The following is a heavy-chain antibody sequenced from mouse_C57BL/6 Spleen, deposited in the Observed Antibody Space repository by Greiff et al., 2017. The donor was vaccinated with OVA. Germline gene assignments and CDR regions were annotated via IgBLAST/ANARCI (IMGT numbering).Heavy chain of an antibody. CDR3: TGAVVAPFDY. CDR2: IRLKSDNYAT. D-gene: IGHD1-1*01. CDR1: GFTFSNYW. V-gene: IGHV6-3*01. Sequence: EVQGVESGGGLVQPGGSMKLSCVASGFTFSNYWMNWVRQSPEKGLEWVAQIRLKSDNYATHYAESVKGRFTFSRDDSKRSVYMQMNSLRAEDTGIYYCTGAVVAPFDYWGQGTTLTVSS. J-gene: IGHJ2*01.